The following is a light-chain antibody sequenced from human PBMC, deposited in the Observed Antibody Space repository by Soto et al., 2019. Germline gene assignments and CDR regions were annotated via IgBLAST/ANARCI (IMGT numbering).Light chain of an antibody. V-gene: IGKV1-5*03. CDR3: QQYRDNWT. Sequence: DIPMTQSPSTLSASVGDRVTITCRASQSISSWLAWYQQKPGTAPKLLIYKASTLQSGVPSRFSGSGSGTEFTLTISSLQPDYSATYYCQQYRDNWTFGQGTKVEIK. CDR1: QSISSW. CDR2: KAS. J-gene: IGKJ1*01.